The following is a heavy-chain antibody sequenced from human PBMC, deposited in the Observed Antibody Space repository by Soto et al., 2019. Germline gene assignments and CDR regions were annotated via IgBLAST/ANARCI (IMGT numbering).Heavy chain of an antibody. CDR3: ARGSTYYGGYFAL. D-gene: IGHD3-10*01. J-gene: IGHJ2*01. Sequence: QVQLQESGPGLVQPSQTLSLTCTVSGGSINSGYYCTWIRQLPGNGLEWLGYVYYRATTYYNPSLRGRITISGDTSKTHFSLTLTSVTAADTAVYFCARGSTYYGGYFALWGRGALVTVSS. CDR2: VYYRATT. CDR1: GGSINSGYY. V-gene: IGHV4-31*03.